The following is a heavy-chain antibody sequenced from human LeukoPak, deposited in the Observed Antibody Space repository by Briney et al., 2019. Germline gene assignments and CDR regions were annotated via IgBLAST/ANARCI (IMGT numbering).Heavy chain of an antibody. J-gene: IGHJ4*02. CDR3: ARMAGYCSGGSCYLGYFDY. D-gene: IGHD2-15*01. CDR1: GGTFSSYA. CDR2: IIPILGIA. Sequence: ASVKVSCKASGGTFSSYAISWVRQAPGLGLEWMGRIIPILGIANYAQKFQGRVTITADKSTSTAYMELSSLRSEDTAVYYCARMAGYCSGGSCYLGYFDYWGQGTLVTVSS. V-gene: IGHV1-69*04.